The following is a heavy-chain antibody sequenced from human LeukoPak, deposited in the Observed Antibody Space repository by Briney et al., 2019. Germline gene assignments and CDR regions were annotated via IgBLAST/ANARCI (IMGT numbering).Heavy chain of an antibody. CDR2: VYYTGST. D-gene: IGHD5-18*01. J-gene: IGHJ4*02. CDR3: ARVQIGYSYGLFDY. Sequence: ASETLSLTCTVSGGSIINYYWSWIRQPPGKGLEWIGYVYYTGSTNYNPSLKSRVTISVDTSKNQFSLKLSSVTAADTAVYYCARVQIGYSYGLFDYWGQGPVDTVSS. V-gene: IGHV4-59*01. CDR1: GGSIINYY.